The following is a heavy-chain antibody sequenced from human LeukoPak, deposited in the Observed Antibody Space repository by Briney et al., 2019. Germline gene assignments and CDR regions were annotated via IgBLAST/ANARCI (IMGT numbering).Heavy chain of an antibody. D-gene: IGHD3-10*01. Sequence: SETLSLTCAVSGGSISSSNWWSWVRQPPGKGLEWIGEIYHSGSTNYNPSLKSRVTISVDKSKNQFSLKLSSVTAADTAVYYCARVVLLSYYYGSGSYYIDYWGQGTLVTVSS. CDR3: ARVVLLSYYYGSGSYYIDY. CDR1: GGSISSSNW. V-gene: IGHV4-4*02. J-gene: IGHJ4*02. CDR2: IYHSGST.